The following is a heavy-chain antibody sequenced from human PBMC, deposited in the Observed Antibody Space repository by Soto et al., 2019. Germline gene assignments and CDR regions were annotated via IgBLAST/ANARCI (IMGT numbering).Heavy chain of an antibody. Sequence: EVQVVESGGDLVKPGGSLRLSCVNSGFMFSSAWMSWVRQAPGKGLEWVGRIKSKSDGGARDYAAPMKGRFSISRDDSKNTVYLQMNSLRAEDTAVYYCVEGWNDFWGQGTLVTVSS. CDR3: VEGWNDF. CDR1: GFMFSSAW. J-gene: IGHJ4*02. CDR2: IKSKSDGGAR. V-gene: IGHV3-15*01. D-gene: IGHD1-1*01.